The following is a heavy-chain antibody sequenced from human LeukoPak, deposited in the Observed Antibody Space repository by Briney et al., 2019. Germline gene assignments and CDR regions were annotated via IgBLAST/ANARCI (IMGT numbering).Heavy chain of an antibody. CDR3: ASLPVSGSYGAFDI. V-gene: IGHV1-2*02. CDR2: INPNSGGT. Sequence: ASVKVSCKASGYTFTGYYMHWVRQAPGQGLEWMGWINPNSGGTNYEQKFQGRVTMTRDTSISTAYMELSRLRSDDTAVYYCASLPVSGSYGAFDIWGQGTMVTVSS. J-gene: IGHJ3*02. D-gene: IGHD1-26*01. CDR1: GYTFTGYY.